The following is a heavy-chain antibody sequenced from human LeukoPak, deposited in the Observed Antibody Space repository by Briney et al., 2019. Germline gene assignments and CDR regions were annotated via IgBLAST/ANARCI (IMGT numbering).Heavy chain of an antibody. CDR1: GGSISSYY. V-gene: IGHV4-59*01. CDR3: ARNGLTTHAFYYYYMDV. Sequence: SETLSLTCTVSGGSISSYYWSWIRQPPGKGLEWIGYIYYSGSTNYNPSLKSRVTISVDTSKNQFSLKLSSVTAADTAVYYCARNGLTTHAFYYYYMDVWGKGTTVTVSS. D-gene: IGHD4-11*01. CDR2: IYYSGST. J-gene: IGHJ6*03.